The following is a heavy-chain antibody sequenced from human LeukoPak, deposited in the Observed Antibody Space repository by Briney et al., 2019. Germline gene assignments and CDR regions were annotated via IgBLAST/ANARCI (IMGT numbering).Heavy chain of an antibody. CDR3: ARTYYDFWSVSSTKRQIYYIDV. Sequence: PSETLFLTFTDPGGCISSHSWSSIRQHPRKGLEWIGYIYYSGSTNYNPSLKSRVTISVDTSKNQFSLKLSSVTAADTAVYYCARTYYDFWSVSSTKRQIYYIDVWGKGTTVTVSS. CDR2: IYYSGST. J-gene: IGHJ6*03. D-gene: IGHD3-3*01. V-gene: IGHV4-59*11. CDR1: GGCISSHS.